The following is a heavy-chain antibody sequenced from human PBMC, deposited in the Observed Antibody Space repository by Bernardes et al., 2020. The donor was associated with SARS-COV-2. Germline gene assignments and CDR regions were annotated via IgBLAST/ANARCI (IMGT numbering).Heavy chain of an antibody. D-gene: IGHD1-1*01. CDR1: GFTFSSYS. CDR2: ISSSSSTI. CDR3: ARVDNWNYYYGMDV. J-gene: IGHJ6*02. Sequence: GSLRLSCAASGFTFSSYSMNWVRQAPGKGLEWVSYISSSSSTIYYADSVKGRFIISRDNDKKSLHLQMNSLRAEDTAAYYCARVDNWNYYYGMDVWGQGTTVTVSS. V-gene: IGHV3-48*01.